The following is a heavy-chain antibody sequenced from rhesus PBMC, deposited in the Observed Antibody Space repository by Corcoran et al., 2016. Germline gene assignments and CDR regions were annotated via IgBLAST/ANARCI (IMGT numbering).Heavy chain of an antibody. CDR2: ISGSGSST. V-gene: IGHV4S11*01. J-gene: IGHJ4*01. D-gene: IGHD1-44*02. CDR1: GASINSNY. CDR3: ARGGGGATAPGWDS. Sequence: QVQLQESGPGLVKPLETLSLTCAVSGASINSNYWGWFRQPPGTGRGWIGFISGSGSSTIYNPSLKSQVALSVDASKNQFSLTLTSVTAAATAVYYCARGGGGATAPGWDSWGQGVLVTVSS.